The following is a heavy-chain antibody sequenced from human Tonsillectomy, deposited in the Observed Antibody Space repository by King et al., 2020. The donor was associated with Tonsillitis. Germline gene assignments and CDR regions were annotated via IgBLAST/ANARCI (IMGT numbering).Heavy chain of an antibody. V-gene: IGHV3-74*03. CDR1: GFTFSTYW. CDR2: ISSDGTSS. D-gene: IGHD3-10*01. CDR3: ARDFRGTDY. Sequence: VQLVESGGGLVQPGGSLRLSCAASGFTFSTYWMHWVRQTPGKGLVWVSRISSDGTSSTYADSVKGRFSVSRGNAKNTMYLQMNSLRVEDTAVYYCARDFRGTDYWGQGTLVTVSS. J-gene: IGHJ4*02.